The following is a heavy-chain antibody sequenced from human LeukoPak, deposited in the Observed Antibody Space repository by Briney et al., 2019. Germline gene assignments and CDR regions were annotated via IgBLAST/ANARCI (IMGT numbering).Heavy chain of an antibody. V-gene: IGHV3-30*04. D-gene: IGHD6-13*01. Sequence: SCKASGYTFSSYAMHWVRQAPGKGLEWVAVISYDGSNKYYADSVKGRFTISRDNSKNTLYLQMNSLRAEDTAVYYCARGGVAAAGIGYYFDYWGQGTLVTVSS. CDR1: GYTFSSYA. J-gene: IGHJ4*02. CDR2: ISYDGSNK. CDR3: ARGGVAAAGIGYYFDY.